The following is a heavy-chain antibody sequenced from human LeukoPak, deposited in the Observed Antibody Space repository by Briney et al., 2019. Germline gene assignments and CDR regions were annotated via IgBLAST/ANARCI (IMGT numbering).Heavy chain of an antibody. Sequence: GRSLRLSCAASGFTFSSYAMHWVGQAPGKGLEWVAVISYDGSNKYYADSVKGRFTISRDNSKNTLYLQMNSLRAEDTAVYYCARDYSSGWYRGGYFDYWGQGTLVTVSS. CDR3: ARDYSSGWYRGGYFDY. V-gene: IGHV3-30-3*01. D-gene: IGHD6-19*01. CDR2: ISYDGSNK. J-gene: IGHJ4*02. CDR1: GFTFSSYA.